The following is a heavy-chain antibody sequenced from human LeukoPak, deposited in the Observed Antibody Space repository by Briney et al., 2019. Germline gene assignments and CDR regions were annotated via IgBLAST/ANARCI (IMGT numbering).Heavy chain of an antibody. D-gene: IGHD3-10*01. CDR2: ISSSSSYI. Sequence: GGSLRLSCAASGFTFSSYSMNWVRQAPGKGLEWVSSISSSSSYIYYADSVKGRFTISRDNAKNSLYLQMNSLRAEDTAVYYCARYPLYYYGSGSYIFDYWGQGTLVTVSS. V-gene: IGHV3-21*01. CDR3: ARYPLYYYGSGSYIFDY. J-gene: IGHJ4*02. CDR1: GFTFSSYS.